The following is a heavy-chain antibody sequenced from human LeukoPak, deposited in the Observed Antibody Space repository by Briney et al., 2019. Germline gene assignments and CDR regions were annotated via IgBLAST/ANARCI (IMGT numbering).Heavy chain of an antibody. Sequence: GESLEISCKGSGYSFTSYWIGWVRQMPGKGPEWMGIIYPGDSDTRYSPSFQGQVTISADKSISTAYLQWSSLKASDTAMYYCARPSRSRPEAFDIWGQGTMVTVSS. CDR1: GYSFTSYW. J-gene: IGHJ3*02. CDR3: ARPSRSRPEAFDI. V-gene: IGHV5-51*01. D-gene: IGHD1-14*01. CDR2: IYPGDSDT.